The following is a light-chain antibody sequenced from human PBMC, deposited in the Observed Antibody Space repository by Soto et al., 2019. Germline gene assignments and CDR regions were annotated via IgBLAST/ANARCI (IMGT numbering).Light chain of an antibody. CDR3: QQLDSSRIDS. CDR2: ATS. Sequence: IVLTQSPGTLSLSPGERATLSCRASQSVNSGYLAWYQQKHGQAPRLLIYATSIRTTDFTDRFSGSGSGTDFSLTISGVEPEDSAVYYWHCQQLDSSRIDSFGQGTKLEIK. J-gene: IGKJ2*01. CDR1: QSVNSGY. V-gene: IGKV3-20*01.